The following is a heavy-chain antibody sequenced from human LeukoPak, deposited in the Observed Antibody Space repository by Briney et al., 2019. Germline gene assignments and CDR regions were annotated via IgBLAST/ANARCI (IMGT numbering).Heavy chain of an antibody. Sequence: ASVKVSCKASGYTFTGYYMHWVRQAPGQGLEWMGWINPNSGGTNYAQKFQGRVTMTRDTSISTAYMELSRLRSDDTAVYYCARGGVTTKRSYDFWSGFFKWFDPWGQGTLVTVSS. CDR2: INPNSGGT. D-gene: IGHD3-3*01. CDR3: ARGGVTTKRSYDFWSGFFKWFDP. CDR1: GYTFTGYY. V-gene: IGHV1-2*02. J-gene: IGHJ5*02.